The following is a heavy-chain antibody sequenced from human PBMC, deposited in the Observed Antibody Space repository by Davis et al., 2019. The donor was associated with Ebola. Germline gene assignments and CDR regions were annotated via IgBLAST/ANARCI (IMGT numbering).Heavy chain of an antibody. CDR2: IYHSGST. J-gene: IGHJ5*02. CDR1: GGSFSGYS. D-gene: IGHD3-22*01. CDR3: ARVVGSSSGYYHTPGWFDP. V-gene: IGHV4-30-2*01. Sequence: SETLSLTCAVYGGSFSGYSWSWIRQPPGKGLEWIGYIYHSGSTYYNPSLKSRVTISVDRSKNQFSLKLSSVTAADTAVYYCARVVGSSSGYYHTPGWFDPWGQGTLVTVSS.